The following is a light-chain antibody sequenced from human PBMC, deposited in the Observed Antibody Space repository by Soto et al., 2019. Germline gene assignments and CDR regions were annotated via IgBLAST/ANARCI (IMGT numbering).Light chain of an antibody. CDR1: QSVSSTY. Sequence: EVVLTQSPATLSLSPVERATLSCRASQSVSSTYLAWYQQKPGQAPRLLIYGASSRATGIPDRFSGSGSGTDFILTISRLEPEDFAMYYCQQYGSSWTFGQGTKVDIK. CDR3: QQYGSSWT. V-gene: IGKV3-20*01. J-gene: IGKJ1*01. CDR2: GAS.